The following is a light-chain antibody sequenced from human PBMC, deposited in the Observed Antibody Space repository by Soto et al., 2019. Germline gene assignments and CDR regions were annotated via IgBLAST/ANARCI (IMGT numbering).Light chain of an antibody. CDR2: DAS. Sequence: EIVLTQSPATLSLSPGERATLSCRASQSVSRYLAWYQQKPGQAPRLLIYDASNRATGIPARFSGSGSGTDFTLTISRLEPEDFSVYYCHQYGTAPLTFGPGTKVDTK. CDR3: HQYGTAPLT. CDR1: QSVSRY. V-gene: IGKV3-11*01. J-gene: IGKJ3*01.